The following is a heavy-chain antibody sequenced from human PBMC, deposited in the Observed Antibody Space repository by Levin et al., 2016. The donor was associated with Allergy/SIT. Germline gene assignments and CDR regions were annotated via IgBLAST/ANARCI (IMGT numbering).Heavy chain of an antibody. CDR2: ITPVFGIP. CDR1: GGTFTSYP. CDR3: ALGTCGGDCSRCDY. J-gene: IGHJ4*02. V-gene: IGHV1-69*02. D-gene: IGHD2-21*02. Sequence: PSVKVSCKVSGGTFTSYPINWVRQAPGQGLEWMGSITPVFGIPNYAQSFQGRVTITADKSTITAYMELSSLRTEDTAVYYCALGTCGGDCSRCDYWGQGTLVTVSS.